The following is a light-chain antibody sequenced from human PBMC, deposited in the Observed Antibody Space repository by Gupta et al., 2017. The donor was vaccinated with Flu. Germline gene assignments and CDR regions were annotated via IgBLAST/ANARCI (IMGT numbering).Light chain of an antibody. CDR2: QAS. CDR3: HKYKSWWT. J-gene: IGKJ1*01. Sequence: DIQMTPSPSTLSASVGDRVTITCRASQSINTWLAWYQQRPGKPPNLLIYQASSLGRGVPSRFSGSGSGTDFTLTISSLQPDDAATYYCHKYKSWWTFGQGTKVQIK. CDR1: QSINTW. V-gene: IGKV1-5*03.